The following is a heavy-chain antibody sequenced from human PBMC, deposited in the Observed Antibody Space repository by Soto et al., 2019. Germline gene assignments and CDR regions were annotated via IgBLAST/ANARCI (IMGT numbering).Heavy chain of an antibody. J-gene: IGHJ4*02. CDR2: ISSSGGST. CDR1: GLTFSSYA. Sequence: VQLLESGGGLVQPGGSLRLSCAASGLTFSSYAMSWVRQAPGKGLEWVSAISSSGGSTYYADSMKGRFTISRDNSKNTLYLQMNSLRAEDTAVYYCAKIPPSFYDNSGYDFHYWGQGTLVTDSS. CDR3: AKIPPSFYDNSGYDFHY. D-gene: IGHD3-22*01. V-gene: IGHV3-23*01.